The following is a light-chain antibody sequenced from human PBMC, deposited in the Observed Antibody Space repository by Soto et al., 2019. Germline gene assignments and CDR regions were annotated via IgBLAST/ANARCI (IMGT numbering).Light chain of an antibody. J-gene: IGKJ2*01. CDR2: RAS. CDR1: RNISSD. Sequence: IQMTQSPSSLSASVGDRVTLSCRASRNISSDLNWYQLKPGKAPKLLIYRASTLQNGVPSRLSGSGSATDFTLTITTLQPEDVATYSCQQSYSTLPYTFGQGTKVEIK. V-gene: IGKV1-39*01. CDR3: QQSYSTLPYT.